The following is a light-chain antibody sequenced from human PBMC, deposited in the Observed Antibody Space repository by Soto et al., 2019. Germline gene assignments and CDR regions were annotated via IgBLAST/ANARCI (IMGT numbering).Light chain of an antibody. CDR3: PTYASTQNARNV. CDR2: GNI. Sequence: QSVLTQPPSVSGAPGQRVTISCTGSSSNIGVGYDVHWYQQRPGTAPKLLIFGNINRPSGVPDRFSGSKAGASASLALPGLQPQEEDDDSCPTYASTQNARNVFATGTKLTVL. J-gene: IGLJ1*01. CDR1: SSNIGVGYD. V-gene: IGLV1-40*01.